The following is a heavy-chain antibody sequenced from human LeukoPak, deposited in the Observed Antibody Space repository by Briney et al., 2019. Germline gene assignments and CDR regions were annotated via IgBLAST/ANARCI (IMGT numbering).Heavy chain of an antibody. V-gene: IGHV4-34*01. CDR2: INHSGST. CDR1: GGSFSGYY. CDR3: ARGDDILTGYHFDY. Sequence: PSETLSLTCAVYGGSFSGYYWSWIRQPPGKGLEWIGEINHSGSTNYNPSLKSRVTISVDTSKNQFSLKLSSVTAADTAVYYCARGDDILTGYHFDYWGQGTLVTVSS. D-gene: IGHD3-9*01. J-gene: IGHJ4*02.